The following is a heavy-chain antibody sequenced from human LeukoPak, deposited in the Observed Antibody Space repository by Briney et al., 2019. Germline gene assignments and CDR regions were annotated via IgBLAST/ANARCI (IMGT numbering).Heavy chain of an antibody. CDR1: GGSISSYY. CDR2: IYYSGST. D-gene: IGHD3-3*01. V-gene: IGHV4-59*08. CDR3: ARLSMVFGVVMGFDY. J-gene: IGHJ4*02. Sequence: PSETLSLTCTVSGGSISSYYWSWIRQPPGKGLEWIGYIYYSGSTNYNLSLKSRVTISVDTSKNQFSLKLSSVTAADTAVYYCARLSMVFGVVMGFDYWGQGTLVTVSS.